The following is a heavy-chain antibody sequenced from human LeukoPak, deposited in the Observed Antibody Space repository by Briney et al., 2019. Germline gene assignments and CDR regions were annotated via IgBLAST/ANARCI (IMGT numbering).Heavy chain of an antibody. Sequence: GGSLRLSCAASGFTFSSYGMHWVRQAPGEGLEWVAVIWYDGSNKYYADSVKGRFTISRDNSKNTLYLQMNSLRAEDTAVYYCARGGYYDSSGYYEGAGFDYWGQGTLVTVSS. V-gene: IGHV3-33*01. D-gene: IGHD3-22*01. CDR2: IWYDGSNK. J-gene: IGHJ4*02. CDR1: GFTFSSYG. CDR3: ARGGYYDSSGYYEGAGFDY.